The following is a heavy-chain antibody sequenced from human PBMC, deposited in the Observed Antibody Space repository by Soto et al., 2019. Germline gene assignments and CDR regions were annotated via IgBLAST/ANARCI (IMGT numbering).Heavy chain of an antibody. J-gene: IGHJ6*02. Sequence: EVQLVESGGGLVQPGGSLRLSCAASGFTVSDNYMTWVRQAPGKGLEWVSVFYSAGSTFYADSVKGRFTISRDISNITLYLQMNSLRAEDTAVYYCARGKILTGLYGMDVWGPGATVTVSS. CDR2: FYSAGST. CDR1: GFTVSDNY. CDR3: ARGKILTGLYGMDV. V-gene: IGHV3-66*01. D-gene: IGHD3-9*01.